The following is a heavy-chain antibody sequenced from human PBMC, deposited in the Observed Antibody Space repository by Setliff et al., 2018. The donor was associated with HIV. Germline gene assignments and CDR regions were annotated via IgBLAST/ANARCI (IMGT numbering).Heavy chain of an antibody. CDR1: GFNFRSYS. V-gene: IGHV3-74*01. CDR2: FDSDESTT. CDR3: ARDHGFPPWPSHSSASPGDNY. J-gene: IGHJ4*02. Sequence: GGSLRLSCLGSGFNFRSYSMHWVRQAPGKGLVWVARFDSDESTTISADSVKGRFTISRDNAKNTLFLQMNRLTVEDTAVYYCARDHGFPPWPSHSSASPGDNYWGQGTLVTVSS. D-gene: IGHD6-19*01.